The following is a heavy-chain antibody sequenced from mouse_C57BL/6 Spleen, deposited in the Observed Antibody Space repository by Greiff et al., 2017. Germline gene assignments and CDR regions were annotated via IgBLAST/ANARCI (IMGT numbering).Heavy chain of an antibody. V-gene: IGHV5-6*01. J-gene: IGHJ2*01. CDR2: ISSGGSNT. CDR3: ARPYITTVNYFDY. CDR1: GFTFSSYG. D-gene: IGHD1-1*01. Sequence: EVLLVESGGDLVKPGGSLKLSCAASGFTFSSYGMSWVRQTPDKRLEWVATISSGGSNTYYPDSVKGRFTISRDNAKNTLYLQMSSLKSEDTAVYYCARPYITTVNYFDYWGQGTTLTVSS.